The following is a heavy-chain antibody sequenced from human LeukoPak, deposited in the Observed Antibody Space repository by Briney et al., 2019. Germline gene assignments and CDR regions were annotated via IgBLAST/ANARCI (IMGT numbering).Heavy chain of an antibody. Sequence: PGGSLRLSCAASGFTFSSYSMNWVRQAPGKGLEWVSFISSSNSTIYYADSLKGRFTISRDNAKNSLYLQMNNLRAEDTAVYYCAKVRWGSDNALDSWGQGTLVTGSS. J-gene: IGHJ4*02. V-gene: IGHV3-48*01. CDR1: GFTFSSYS. CDR2: ISSSNSTI. CDR3: AKVRWGSDNALDS. D-gene: IGHD3-16*01.